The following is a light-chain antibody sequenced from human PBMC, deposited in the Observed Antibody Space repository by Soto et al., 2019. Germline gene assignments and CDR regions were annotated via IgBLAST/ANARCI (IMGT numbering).Light chain of an antibody. CDR3: QHYGSSHRT. CDR1: ESVGSPN. CDR2: DVS. V-gene: IGKV3-20*01. Sequence: EVVLTQSPATLSLSPGEGATLSCRASESVGSPNLAWYQQKPGQAPRLLFYDVSRRATGVPDRFSGSGSGADFTLTISRLEHEDFELYYCQHYGSSHRTLGPGTKVDIK. J-gene: IGKJ3*01.